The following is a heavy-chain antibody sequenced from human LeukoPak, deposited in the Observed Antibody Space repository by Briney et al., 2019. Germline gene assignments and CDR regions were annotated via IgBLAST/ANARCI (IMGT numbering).Heavy chain of an antibody. CDR3: ARVPPTLGYCSGGSCYSLSDAFDI. Sequence: ASVKVSCKASGYTFNSYGISWVRQAPGQGLEWMGWINAGNGNTKYSQKFQGRVTITRDTSASTAYMELSSLRSEDTAVYYCARVPPTLGYCSGGSCYSLSDAFDIWGQGTMVTVSS. V-gene: IGHV1-3*01. D-gene: IGHD2-15*01. CDR2: INAGNGNT. J-gene: IGHJ3*02. CDR1: GYTFNSYG.